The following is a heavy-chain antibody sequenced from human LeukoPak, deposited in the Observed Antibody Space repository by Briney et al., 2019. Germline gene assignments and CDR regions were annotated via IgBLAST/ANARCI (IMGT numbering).Heavy chain of an antibody. Sequence: GASVKVSCKASGYTFTGYYIHWVRQAPGQGLEWMGWIDPNSGGTNYAQRFQGRVTMTRDTSISAAYMELSRLKSDDTAVYYCARDRAEIWFGDLLYDFDYWGQGTLVTVSS. CDR1: GYTFTGYY. CDR3: ARDRAEIWFGDLLYDFDY. J-gene: IGHJ4*02. V-gene: IGHV1-2*02. CDR2: IDPNSGGT. D-gene: IGHD3-10*01.